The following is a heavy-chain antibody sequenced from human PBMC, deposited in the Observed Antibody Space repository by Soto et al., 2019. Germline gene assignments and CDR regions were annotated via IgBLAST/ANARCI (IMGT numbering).Heavy chain of an antibody. V-gene: IGHV4-39*01. CDR3: AIYVHTSGYFYPFAY. J-gene: IGHJ4*01. CDR1: GGSISSSSYY. CDR2: IYYSGST. D-gene: IGHD3-22*01. Sequence: PSETLSITCTVSGGSISSSSYYWGWIRQPPGKGLEWIGSIYYSGSTYYNPSLKSRVTISVDTSKNQFSLKLSSVTAADTAVYYCAIYVHTSGYFYPFAYSGHGALLTVSS.